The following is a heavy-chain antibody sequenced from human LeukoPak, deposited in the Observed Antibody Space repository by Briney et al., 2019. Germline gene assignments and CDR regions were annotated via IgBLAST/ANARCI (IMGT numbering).Heavy chain of an antibody. J-gene: IGHJ6*03. CDR1: GGSIFSYY. Sequence: PSETLSLTCTASGGSIFSYYWGWFRQPPGKGLEWIGYIYTSGSTNYDPSLKSRVTISIDTSKKQFSLKLSSVTAADTAVYYCARHGYYYYMDVWGKGTTVTVSS. CDR3: ARHGYYYYMDV. V-gene: IGHV4-4*09. CDR2: IYTSGST.